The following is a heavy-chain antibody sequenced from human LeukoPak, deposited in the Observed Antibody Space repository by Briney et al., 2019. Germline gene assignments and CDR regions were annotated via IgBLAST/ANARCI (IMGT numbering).Heavy chain of an antibody. J-gene: IGHJ6*03. CDR2: IYGNGYSI. V-gene: IGHV3-23*05. Sequence: PGRSLRLSCVTSGFTFHNYAMTWVRQAPGKGLEGVSSIYGNGYSIYYADSVRGRFTLSRDNSRNTLYLEMKNLRAEDTAVYYCARGPDAPEGAPFFYHYMDVWGKGTTVSVS. D-gene: IGHD2/OR15-2a*01. CDR3: ARGPDAPEGAPFFYHYMDV. CDR1: GFTFHNYA.